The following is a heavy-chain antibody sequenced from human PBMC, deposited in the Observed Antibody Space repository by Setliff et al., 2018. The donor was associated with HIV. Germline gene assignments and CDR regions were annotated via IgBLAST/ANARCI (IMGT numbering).Heavy chain of an antibody. V-gene: IGHV4-38-2*01. CDR1: GYSINSGFS. Sequence: ETLSLTCAASGYSINSGFSRAWIRQPPGQGPQWIGSVYQSGSIYYNPSLQSRVTISVDSSKNQFSLNLFSVTAADTAVYYCARPRRVRSRAWYWFDIWGQGTLVTVSS. CDR3: ARPRRVRSRAWYWFDI. J-gene: IGHJ5*02. CDR2: VYQSGSI. D-gene: IGHD6-19*01.